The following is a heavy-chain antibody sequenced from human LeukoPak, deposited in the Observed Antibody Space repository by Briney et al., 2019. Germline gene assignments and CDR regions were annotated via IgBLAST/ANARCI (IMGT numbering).Heavy chain of an antibody. CDR2: IYYSGST. Sequence: SETLSLTCTVSGGSISSYYWSWIRQPPGKGLEWIGYIYYSGSTNYNPSLKSRVTISVDTSENQFSLKLSSVTAADTAVYYCATKRGYYDSSGYYYNWYFDLWGRGTLVTVSS. CDR1: GGSISSYY. J-gene: IGHJ2*01. CDR3: ATKRGYYDSSGYYYNWYFDL. V-gene: IGHV4-59*01. D-gene: IGHD3-22*01.